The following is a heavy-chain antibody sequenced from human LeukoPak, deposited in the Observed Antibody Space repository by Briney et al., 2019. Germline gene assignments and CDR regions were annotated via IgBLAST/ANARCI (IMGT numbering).Heavy chain of an antibody. CDR3: ARDRSYHDSSGYSWKLES. J-gene: IGHJ4*02. V-gene: IGHV3-53*01. Sequence: GGFLRLSCEASGFSVSNNYMSWVRQAPGKGLEWVSVIYSAGSSLYAESVRGRFTISRDYSTNTLSLQMNSLRAEDTAVYYCARDRSYHDSSGYSWKLESWGQGILVTVSS. CDR2: IYSAGSS. CDR1: GFSVSNNY. D-gene: IGHD3-22*01.